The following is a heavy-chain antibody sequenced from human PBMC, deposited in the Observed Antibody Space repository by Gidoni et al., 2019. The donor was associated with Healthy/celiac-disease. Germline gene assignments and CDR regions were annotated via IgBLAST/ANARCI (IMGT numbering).Heavy chain of an antibody. J-gene: IGHJ6*02. CDR2: ISSSSSYI. Sequence: EVQLVESGGGLVKPGGSLRLSCAASGFTFSSYSMNWVRQAPGKGLEWVSSISSSSSYIYYADSVKGRFTISRDNAKNSLYLQMNSLRAEDTAVYYCARDNDVVVPAATGRYYYYGMDVWGQGTTVTVSS. CDR1: GFTFSSYS. CDR3: ARDNDVVVPAATGRYYYYGMDV. V-gene: IGHV3-21*01. D-gene: IGHD2-2*01.